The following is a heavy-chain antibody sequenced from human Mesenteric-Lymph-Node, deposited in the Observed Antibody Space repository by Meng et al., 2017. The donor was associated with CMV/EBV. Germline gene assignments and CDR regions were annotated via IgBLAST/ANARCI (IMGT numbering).Heavy chain of an antibody. CDR2: ISAYNDDA. CDR3: ARGGFFNSGPDY. D-gene: IGHD1-1*01. V-gene: IGHV1-18*04. Sequence: ASVKVSCKTSGYTFTAYYVHWLRQAPGQGLEWMGWISAYNDDANYAEKLQGRVTMTTDTSTRTAYMELRSLRSDDTAVYYCARGGFFNSGPDYWGQGTLVTVSS. CDR1: GYTFTAYY. J-gene: IGHJ4*02.